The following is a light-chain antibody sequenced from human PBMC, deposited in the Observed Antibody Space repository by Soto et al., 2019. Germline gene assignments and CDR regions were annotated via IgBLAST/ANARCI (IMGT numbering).Light chain of an antibody. CDR3: QQSYTIPLT. CDR1: QNINNY. Sequence: DKQITQAPSCVTASVAERAAITCQASQNINNYLNWYQQKPGRAPKLLIYDASNLEAGVPSGFGGSGSGTDFTLTISSLQPEDFATYYCQQSYTIPLTFGGGTKVDIK. V-gene: IGKV1-39*01. CDR2: DAS. J-gene: IGKJ4*01.